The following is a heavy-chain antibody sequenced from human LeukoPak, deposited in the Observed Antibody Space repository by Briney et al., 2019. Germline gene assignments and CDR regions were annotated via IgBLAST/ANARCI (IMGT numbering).Heavy chain of an antibody. Sequence: PSETLSLTCTVSGGSIRSSSDYWGWIRQPPGKGLEWIGSIYLSGRTYYNPSLKSRVTISVDTSKNQFSLRLNSVTAADTAVYYCARSLRGGYYFTGDYWGQGTPVTASS. CDR3: ARSLRGGYYFTGDY. CDR2: IYLSGRT. D-gene: IGHD3-22*01. V-gene: IGHV4-39*01. J-gene: IGHJ4*02. CDR1: GGSIRSSSDY.